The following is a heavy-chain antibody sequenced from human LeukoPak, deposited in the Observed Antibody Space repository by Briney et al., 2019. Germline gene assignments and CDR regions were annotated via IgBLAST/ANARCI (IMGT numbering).Heavy chain of an antibody. CDR1: GASVSSGYYY. D-gene: IGHD3-22*01. J-gene: IGHJ3*02. CDR2: IYYSGST. V-gene: IGHV4-61*01. CDR3: ARARGYDSSGYYYGDDAFDI. Sequence: PSETLSLTCTVSGASVSSGYYYWSWIRQPPGKGLEWIGYIYYSGSTNYNPSLKSRVTISIDTPKNQFSLKLSSVTAADTAMYYCARARGYDSSGYYYGDDAFDIWGQGTMVIVSS.